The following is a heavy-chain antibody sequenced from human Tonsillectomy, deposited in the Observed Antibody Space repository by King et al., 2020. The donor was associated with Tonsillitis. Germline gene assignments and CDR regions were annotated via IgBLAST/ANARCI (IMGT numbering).Heavy chain of an antibody. Sequence: VQLVESGGGVVQPGRSLRLSCAASGFTFSSYGMHWVRQAPGKGLERVAVISYDGSNKYYADSVKGRFTISRDNSKNTLYLQMNSLRAEDTAVYYCAPGGSYPYFDYWGQGTLVTVSS. CDR1: GFTFSSYG. V-gene: IGHV3-33*05. CDR2: ISYDGSNK. J-gene: IGHJ4*02. CDR3: APGGSYPYFDY. D-gene: IGHD1-26*01.